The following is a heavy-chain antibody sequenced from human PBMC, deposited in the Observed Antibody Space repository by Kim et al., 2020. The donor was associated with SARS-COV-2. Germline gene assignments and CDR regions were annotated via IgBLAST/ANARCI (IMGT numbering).Heavy chain of an antibody. D-gene: IGHD2-2*01. J-gene: IGHJ4*01. CDR3: AKVSDCSSTSCLFDY. Sequence: GGSLRLSCAASGFTFGDYAMHWVRQAPGKGLEWVSGISWNSGSIGYADSVKGRFTISRDNAKNSLYLQMNSLRAEDTALYYCAKVSDCSSTSCLFDYWGHGALVTVSS. CDR2: ISWNSGSI. V-gene: IGHV3-9*01. CDR1: GFTFGDYA.